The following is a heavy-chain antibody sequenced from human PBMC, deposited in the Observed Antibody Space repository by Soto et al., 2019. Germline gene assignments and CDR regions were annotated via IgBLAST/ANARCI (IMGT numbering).Heavy chain of an antibody. CDR3: ARPDSTSSESYGLDV. Sequence: GASVKVSCKASGYTFISYAMHWVRQAPGQRLEWMGWINTGNGNTQYSQNFQGRVTVTRDTSANTAYMEVSSLRSEDTAVYYCARPDSTSSESYGLDVWGQGTTVTVS. V-gene: IGHV1-3*04. D-gene: IGHD6-6*01. J-gene: IGHJ6*02. CDR2: INTGNGNT. CDR1: GYTFISYA.